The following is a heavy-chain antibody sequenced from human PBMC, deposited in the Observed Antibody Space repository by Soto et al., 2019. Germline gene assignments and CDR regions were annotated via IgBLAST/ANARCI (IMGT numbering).Heavy chain of an antibody. CDR1: GFTFSSYW. CDR3: VRTSLVVAAATREDY. D-gene: IGHD2-15*01. J-gene: IGHJ4*02. CDR2: INSDGSST. Sequence: EVQLVESGGGLVQPGGSLRLSCAASGFTFSSYWMHWVRQAPGKGLVWVSRINSDGSSTSYADSVKGRFTISRDNAKNTLYLQMNRLRAEDTAVYYCVRTSLVVAAATREDYWGQGTLVNFSS. V-gene: IGHV3-74*01.